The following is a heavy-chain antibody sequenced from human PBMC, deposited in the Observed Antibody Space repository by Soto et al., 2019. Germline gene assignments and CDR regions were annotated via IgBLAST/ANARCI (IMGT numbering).Heavy chain of an antibody. V-gene: IGHV2-5*02. Sequence: QITLKESGPTLVKPTQTLTLTCTFSGFSFSTTGVGVGWIRQPPGKALEWLALIYWDDDKRYSPSLKSRLTIPKATSKNQVVLTMTNMDPVDTATYYCAHRQAQGIGLAGTFDSWGQGTLVTVSS. CDR3: AHRQAQGIGLAGTFDS. CDR2: IYWDDDK. J-gene: IGHJ4*02. CDR1: GFSFSTTGVG. D-gene: IGHD6-19*01.